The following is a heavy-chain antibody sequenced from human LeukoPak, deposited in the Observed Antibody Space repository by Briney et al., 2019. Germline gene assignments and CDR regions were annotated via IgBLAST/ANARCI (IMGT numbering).Heavy chain of an antibody. CDR2: IYHSGST. CDR1: GYSISSGYY. CDR3: ARLHATYTDV. V-gene: IGHV4-38-2*01. Sequence: SETLSLTCAVSGYSISSGYYWGWIRQPPGKGLEWIGSIYHSGSTYYNPSLKSRVTISVDTSKNQFSLKLSSVTAADTAVYYCARLHATYTDVWGKGTTVTVSS. J-gene: IGHJ6*03.